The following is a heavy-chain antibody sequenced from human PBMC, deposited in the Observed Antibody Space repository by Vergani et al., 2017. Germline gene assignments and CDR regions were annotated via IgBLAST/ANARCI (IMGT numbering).Heavy chain of an antibody. CDR3: ARVSVSLPRLHHVPFDY. V-gene: IGHV4-30-2*05. Sequence: QLQLQESGSGLVKPSQTLSLTCAVSGGSISSGGYSWSWIQQPPGKGLEWIGYIYYSGSTYYNPSLKSRVTISVDTSKNQFSLKLSSVTAADTAVYYCARVSVSLPRLHHVPFDYWGQGTLVTVSS. D-gene: IGHD1-14*01. CDR2: IYYSGST. CDR1: GGSISSGGYS. J-gene: IGHJ4*02.